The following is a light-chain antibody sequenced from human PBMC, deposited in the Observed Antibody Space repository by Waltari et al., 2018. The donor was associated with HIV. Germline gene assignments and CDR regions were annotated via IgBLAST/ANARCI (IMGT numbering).Light chain of an antibody. Sequence: QSALTQSPSASGSPGQAVTISCTGTSSDIGSYDYVSWYQQHPGKAPKLIIYDVYKRPSGVPERFSGSKSGNTASLTVSGLQTEDEATYYCSSYAGSKNRVVFGGGTFLTVL. CDR1: SSDIGSYDY. V-gene: IGLV2-8*01. CDR3: SSYAGSKNRVV. J-gene: IGLJ2*01. CDR2: DVY.